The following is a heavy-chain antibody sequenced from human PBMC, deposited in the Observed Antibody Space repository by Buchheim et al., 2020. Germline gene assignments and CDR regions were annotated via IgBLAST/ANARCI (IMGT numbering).Heavy chain of an antibody. V-gene: IGHV3-7*01. Sequence: EVQLVESGGGLVQPGGSLRLSCAASGFTFSSYWMSWVRQAPGKGLEWVANIKQDGSEKYYVDSVKGRFTISRDNAKNSMYLQMNSLRAEDTAVYYCARGWNYYDSSGYYNYWGQGTL. CDR2: IKQDGSEK. D-gene: IGHD3-22*01. CDR3: ARGWNYYDSSGYYNY. J-gene: IGHJ4*02. CDR1: GFTFSSYW.